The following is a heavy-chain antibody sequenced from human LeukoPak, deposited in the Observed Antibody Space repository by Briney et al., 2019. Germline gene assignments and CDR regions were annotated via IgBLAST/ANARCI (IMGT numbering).Heavy chain of an antibody. D-gene: IGHD3-10*01. V-gene: IGHV4-34*01. CDR1: GGSFSGYY. CDR3: AKRGVTWYFDY. CDR2: INHSGST. J-gene: IGHJ4*01. Sequence: SETLSLTCAVYGGSFSGYYWSWIRQPPGKGLEWIGEINHSGSTNYNPSLKSRVTISVDTSKNQFSLKLSSVTAADTAVYYCAKRGVTWYFDYWGQGILVTVSS.